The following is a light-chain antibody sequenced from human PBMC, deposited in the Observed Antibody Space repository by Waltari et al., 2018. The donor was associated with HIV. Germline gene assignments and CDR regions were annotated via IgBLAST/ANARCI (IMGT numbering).Light chain of an antibody. CDR1: SSDVGGYSY. V-gene: IGLV2-14*03. CDR3: SSYTSTTTLEV. Sequence: QSALTQPASVSGSPGQSITISCTGTSSDVGGYSYVSWYQHHPGKAPKLMIFDVSNRPSGVSDGCSGSKSGNTASLTISGLQVEDEADYYCSSYTSTTTLEVFGGGTKLTVL. J-gene: IGLJ2*01. CDR2: DVS.